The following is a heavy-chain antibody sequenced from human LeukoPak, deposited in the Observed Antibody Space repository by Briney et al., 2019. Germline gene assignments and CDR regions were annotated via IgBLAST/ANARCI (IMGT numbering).Heavy chain of an antibody. V-gene: IGHV1-18*01. CDR1: GYTFTSYG. CDR2: ISAYNGNT. CDR3: GRDPEDIAVAGQVSHFDY. J-gene: IGHJ4*02. Sequence: GASVKVSCKASGYTFTSYGISWARQAPGQGLEWIGWISAYNGNTNYAQKLQGRVSMTTDTSTSTAYMELRSLRSDDTAVYYCGRDPEDIAVAGQVSHFDYWGQGTPVTVSS. D-gene: IGHD6-19*01.